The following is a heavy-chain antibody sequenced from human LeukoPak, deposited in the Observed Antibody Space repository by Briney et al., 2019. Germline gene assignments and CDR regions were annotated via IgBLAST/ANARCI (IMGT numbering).Heavy chain of an antibody. J-gene: IGHJ4*02. D-gene: IGHD2-15*01. V-gene: IGHV4-39*01. CDR1: GGSISSSSYS. Sequence: SETLSLTCTVSGGSISSSSYSWGWIRQPPGKGLEWIGSIYYSGSTYYNPSLKSRVTISVDTSKNQFPLKLSSVTAADTAVYYCARLGASVVVVAATEYFDYWGQGTLVTVSS. CDR3: ARLGASVVVVAATEYFDY. CDR2: IYYSGST.